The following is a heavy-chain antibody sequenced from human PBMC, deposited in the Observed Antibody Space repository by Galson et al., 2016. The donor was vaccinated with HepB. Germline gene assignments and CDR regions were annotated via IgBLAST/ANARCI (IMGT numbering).Heavy chain of an antibody. CDR1: GFSLNTSGTC. CDR3: ARIRHEVHTNGNYYGAGFDS. V-gene: IGHV2-70*01. J-gene: IGHJ4*02. CDR2: IDWDGDE. Sequence: PALVKPTQTLTLTCTFSGFSLNTSGTCVSWIRQPPGKALEWLALIDWDGDEYYSTSLKTRLTISKDTSKSQVVLTMTNMDPVDTATYYCARIRHEVHTNGNYYGAGFDSWGQGTLVTVSS. D-gene: IGHD3-22*01.